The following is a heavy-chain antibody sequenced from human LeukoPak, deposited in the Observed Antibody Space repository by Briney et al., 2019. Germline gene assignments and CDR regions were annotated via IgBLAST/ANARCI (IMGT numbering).Heavy chain of an antibody. CDR1: GGSISSSSYY. Sequence: SETLSLTCTVSGGSISSSSYYWNWIRQPPGKGLEWIGYLYYSGSTNYNPSLKSRVTISVDTSKNQFSLKLSSVTAADTAVYYCARRKTGSYFSFDYWGQGTLVTVSS. V-gene: IGHV4-61*05. J-gene: IGHJ4*02. D-gene: IGHD1-26*01. CDR2: LYYSGST. CDR3: ARRKTGSYFSFDY.